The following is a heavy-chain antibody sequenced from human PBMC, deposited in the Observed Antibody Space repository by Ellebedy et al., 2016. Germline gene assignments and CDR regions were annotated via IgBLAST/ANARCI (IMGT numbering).Heavy chain of an antibody. J-gene: IGHJ4*02. CDR1: GGTFSSYA. CDR3: AREGLWFGESRHPIDY. D-gene: IGHD3-10*01. V-gene: IGHV1-69*04. Sequence: ASVKVSCKASGGTFSSYAISWVRQAPGQGLEWMGRIIPILGIANYAQKFQGRVTITADKSTSTAYMELSSLRSEDTAVYYCAREGLWFGESRHPIDYWGQGTLVTVSS. CDR2: IIPILGIA.